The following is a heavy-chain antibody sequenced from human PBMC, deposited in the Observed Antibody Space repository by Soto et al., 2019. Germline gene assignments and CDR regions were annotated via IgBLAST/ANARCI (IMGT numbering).Heavy chain of an antibody. D-gene: IGHD4-17*01. Sequence: PGESLKLSCKGSGYSFTSYWIGWVRQMPGKGLEWMGIIYPGDSDTRYSPSFQGQVTISAGKSISTAYLQWSSLKASDTSMYYCATHYGDYVVWAFDIWGQGTMVTVSS. CDR1: GYSFTSYW. CDR3: ATHYGDYVVWAFDI. J-gene: IGHJ3*02. V-gene: IGHV5-51*01. CDR2: IYPGDSDT.